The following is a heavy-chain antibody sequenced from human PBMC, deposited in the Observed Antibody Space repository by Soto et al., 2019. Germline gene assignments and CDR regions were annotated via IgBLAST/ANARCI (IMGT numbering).Heavy chain of an antibody. J-gene: IGHJ4*02. V-gene: IGHV3-23*01. Sequence: PGGSMRLSCSASVVPFSSYSVSWVRPDPGRGLEWVSAISGSGGSTYYADSVKGHLTISRDNSKNTLYLQINSLRAEDTAVYYCAKGPPVDSSGCPCRPLFDYWGQGTLVTVSS. CDR1: VVPFSSYS. D-gene: IGHD6-19*01. CDR2: ISGSGGST. CDR3: AKGPPVDSSGCPCRPLFDY.